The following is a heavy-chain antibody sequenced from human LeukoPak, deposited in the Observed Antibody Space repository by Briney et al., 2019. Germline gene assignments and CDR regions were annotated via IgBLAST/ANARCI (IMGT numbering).Heavy chain of an antibody. CDR3: ARQTGSGLFILP. CDR2: IYYTGNT. V-gene: IGHV4-39*01. Sequence: PSETLSLTCTVSGVSIITSNSYWGWNRQPPGKGLEWIGSIYYTGNTYYNASLKSQVSISIDTSKNQFSLRLTSVTAADTAVYFCARQTGSGLFILPGGQGTLVTVSS. CDR1: GVSIITSNSY. J-gene: IGHJ4*02. D-gene: IGHD3/OR15-3a*01.